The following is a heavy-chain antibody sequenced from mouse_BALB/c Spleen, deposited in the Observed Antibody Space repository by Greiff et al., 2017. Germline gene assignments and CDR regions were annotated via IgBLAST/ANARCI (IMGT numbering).Heavy chain of an antibody. V-gene: IGHV1-62-2*01. CDR2: FYPGSGSI. J-gene: IGHJ1*01. D-gene: IGHD2-3*01. CDR3: ARHEDYDGYFTGYFDV. CDR1: GYTFTEYI. Sequence: VMLVESGAELVKPGASVKLSCKASGYTFTEYIIHWVKQRSGQGLEWIGWFYPGSGSIKYNEKFKDKATLTADKSSSTVYMELSRLTSEDSAVYFCARHEDYDGYFTGYFDVWGAGTTVTVSS.